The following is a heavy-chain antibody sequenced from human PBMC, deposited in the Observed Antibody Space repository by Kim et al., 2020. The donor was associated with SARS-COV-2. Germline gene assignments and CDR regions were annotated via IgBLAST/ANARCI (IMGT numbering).Heavy chain of an antibody. CDR3: AKDGSSSWTHFDY. D-gene: IGHD6-13*01. V-gene: IGHV3-9*01. J-gene: IGHJ4*02. Sequence: YADSVKGRFTISRDNAKNSLYLQMNSLRAEDTALYYCAKDGSSSWTHFDYWGQGTLVTVSS.